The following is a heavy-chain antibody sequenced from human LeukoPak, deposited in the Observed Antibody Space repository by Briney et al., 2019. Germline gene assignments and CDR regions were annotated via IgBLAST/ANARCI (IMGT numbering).Heavy chain of an antibody. D-gene: IGHD3-10*01. J-gene: IGHJ3*02. CDR3: ARVHWGNYYLNSFDI. CDR1: GFTFSGYG. CDR2: TWYDGSNK. Sequence: GRSLRLSCAASGFTFSGYGMHWVRQAPGKGLEWVAVTWYDGSNKYYADSVKGRFTISRDNPKNTLYLQMNSLRVEDTAVYYCARVHWGNYYLNSFDIWGQGTMVTVPS. V-gene: IGHV3-33*01.